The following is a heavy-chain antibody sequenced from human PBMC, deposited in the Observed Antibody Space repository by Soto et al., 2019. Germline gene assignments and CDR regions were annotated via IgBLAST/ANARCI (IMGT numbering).Heavy chain of an antibody. CDR3: ATLRGDYFDK. Sequence: EVQLVESGGGLVQPGGSLRLSCVASGFTFSAYWMTWVRQATGKGLEWLANIKQDGSETHDLDGRFAISRDNAKNSLYLQMSRLRAEDTGVYYCATLRGDYFDKWGQGTLVTVSS. V-gene: IGHV3-7*01. J-gene: IGHJ4*02. CDR1: GFTFSAYW. CDR2: IKQDGSET.